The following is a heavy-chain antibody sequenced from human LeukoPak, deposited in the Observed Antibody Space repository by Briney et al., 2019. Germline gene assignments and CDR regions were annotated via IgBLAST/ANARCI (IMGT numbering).Heavy chain of an antibody. CDR1: GGSFSGYY. D-gene: IGHD3-22*01. Sequence: SETLSLTCAVYGGSFSGYYWSWIRQPPGKGMEWIGEINHSGSTNYNPSLKSRVTISVDTSKNQFSLKLSSVTAADTAVYYCARARPYYYDSSGYLGTKKYFQHWGQGTLVTVSS. V-gene: IGHV4-34*01. CDR2: INHSGST. CDR3: ARARPYYYDSSGYLGTKKYFQH. J-gene: IGHJ1*01.